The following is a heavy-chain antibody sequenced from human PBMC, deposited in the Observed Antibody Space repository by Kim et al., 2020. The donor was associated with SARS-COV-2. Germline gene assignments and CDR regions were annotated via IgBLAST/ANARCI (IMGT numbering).Heavy chain of an antibody. CDR1: GFTFRTYA. V-gene: IGHV3-64D*09. J-gene: IGHJ4*01. CDR2: ISTNGDST. CDR3: VKSLGVLLSFGELLGFFDY. D-gene: IGHD3-10*01. Sequence: GGSLRLSCSASGFTFRTYAMYWVRQAPGKGLEYVSAISTNGDSTYYADSVKGRFTISRDNSKNTLYLQMSSLRAEDTAVFYCVKSLGVLLSFGELLGFFDYWGHGTLVTVSS.